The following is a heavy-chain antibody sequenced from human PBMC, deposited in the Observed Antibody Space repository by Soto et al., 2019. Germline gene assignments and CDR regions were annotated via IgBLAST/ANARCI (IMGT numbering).Heavy chain of an antibody. V-gene: IGHV3-48*01. CDR1: GFTFSSYS. D-gene: IGHD1-20*01. Sequence: EVQLVESGGGLVQPGGSLRLSCAASGFTFSSYSMNWVRQAPGKGREWVSYISSSSSTIYYADSVKGRFTISRDNAKNSLYLQMNSLRAEDTAVYYCARDRRVYLYYFDYWGQGTLVTVSS. CDR3: ARDRRVYLYYFDY. J-gene: IGHJ4*02. CDR2: ISSSSSTI.